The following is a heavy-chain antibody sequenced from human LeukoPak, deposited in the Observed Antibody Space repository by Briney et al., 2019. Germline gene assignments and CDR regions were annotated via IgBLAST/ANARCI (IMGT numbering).Heavy chain of an antibody. CDR3: ARDELRYFDWLLSFDY. CDR2: ISAYNGNT. V-gene: IGHV1-18*01. D-gene: IGHD3-9*01. CDR1: GYTFTSYG. Sequence: ASVKVSCKASGYTFTSYGISWVRQAPGQGLEWMGWISAYNGNTNYAQKLQGRVTMTTDTSTSTAYMELRSLRSDDTAVYYCARDELRYFDWLLSFDYWGHGTLVTVSS. J-gene: IGHJ4*01.